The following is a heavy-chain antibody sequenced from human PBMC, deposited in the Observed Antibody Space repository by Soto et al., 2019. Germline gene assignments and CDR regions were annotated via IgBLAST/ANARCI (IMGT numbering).Heavy chain of an antibody. D-gene: IGHD1-26*01. J-gene: IGHJ6*02. CDR1: GESFGGYY. V-gene: IGHV4-34*02. CDR3: ARGGAHAKSGSGIYQFGYGLDF. Sequence: QVQLQQWGAGLLKPSETLSLTCDVSGESFGGYYRSWIRQSPGKGLEWIGDITHRGSTNYNPSLKSRVTLSVDTSKRQFSLKLSSVTAADTAVYYCARGGAHAKSGSGIYQFGYGLDFWGQGTTVTVSS. CDR2: ITHRGST.